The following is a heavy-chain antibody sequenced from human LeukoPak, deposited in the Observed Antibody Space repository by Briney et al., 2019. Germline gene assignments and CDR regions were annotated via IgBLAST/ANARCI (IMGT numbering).Heavy chain of an antibody. V-gene: IGHV1-2*06. CDR1: GYTFTGYY. Sequence: GASVKVSCKASGYTFTGYYMHWVRQAPGQGLEWMGRINPNSGGTNYAQKFQGRVTMTRDTSISTAYMELSRLRSDDTAVYYCARGPRLDSSGWYYGAFDIWSQGTMVTVSS. CDR2: INPNSGGT. CDR3: ARGPRLDSSGWYYGAFDI. J-gene: IGHJ3*02. D-gene: IGHD6-19*01.